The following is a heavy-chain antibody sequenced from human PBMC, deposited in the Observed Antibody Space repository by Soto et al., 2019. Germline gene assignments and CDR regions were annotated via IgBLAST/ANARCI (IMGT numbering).Heavy chain of an antibody. CDR2: IYYSGST. J-gene: IGHJ5*02. Sequence: SETLSLTCTVSGGSISSGGYYWSWIRQHPGKGLEWIGYIYYSGSTYYNPSLKSRVTISVDTSKNQFSLKLSSVTAADTAVYYCARVEEDVVVTAAALSNWFDHWGQGTLVTVSS. CDR1: GGSISSGGYY. V-gene: IGHV4-31*03. D-gene: IGHD2-2*01. CDR3: ARVEEDVVVTAAALSNWFDH.